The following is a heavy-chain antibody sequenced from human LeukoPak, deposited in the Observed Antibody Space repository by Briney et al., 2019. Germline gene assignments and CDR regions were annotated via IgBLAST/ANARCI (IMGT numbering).Heavy chain of an antibody. CDR3: ARDPLGTISNY. CDR1: GFTFSSYS. D-gene: IGHD3-9*01. CDR2: ISSSSSYI. V-gene: IGHV3-21*01. Sequence: GGSLRLSCAASGFTFSSYSMNWVRQAPGKWLEWVSSISSSSSYIYYADSVKGRFTISRDNAKNSLYLQMNSLRAEDTAVYYCARDPLGTISNYWGQGTLVTVSS. J-gene: IGHJ4*02.